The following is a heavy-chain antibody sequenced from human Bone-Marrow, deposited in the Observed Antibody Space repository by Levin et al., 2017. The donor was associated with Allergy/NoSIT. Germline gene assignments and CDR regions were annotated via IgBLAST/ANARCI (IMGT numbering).Heavy chain of an antibody. CDR3: ARGTGTTVAHYFDS. CDR2: IYPGDSDT. Sequence: GASVKVSCEGSGYSFTAYWIGWVRQLPGKGLEWMGIIYPGDSDTRYSPSFQGQVTISADKSISTAYLQWSSLKASDTALYYCARGTGTTVAHYFDSWGQGTLVTVSS. CDR1: GYSFTAYW. D-gene: IGHD1-7*01. J-gene: IGHJ4*02. V-gene: IGHV5-51*01.